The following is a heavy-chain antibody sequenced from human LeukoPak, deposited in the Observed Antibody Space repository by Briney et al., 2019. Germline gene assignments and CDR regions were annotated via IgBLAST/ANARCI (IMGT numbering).Heavy chain of an antibody. CDR1: GYTFTSYG. V-gene: IGHV1-2*02. Sequence: ASVKVSCKASGYTFTSYGISWVRQAPGQGLEWMAWINHNSGGTKYAEKFQGRVTVTRDTSTSTAYMELSRLRSDDTAVYYCAPGTDYGDYGGTWFYYYYMGVWGEGTTVTASS. CDR3: APGTDYGDYGGTWFYYYYMGV. J-gene: IGHJ6*03. CDR2: INHNSGGT. D-gene: IGHD4-17*01.